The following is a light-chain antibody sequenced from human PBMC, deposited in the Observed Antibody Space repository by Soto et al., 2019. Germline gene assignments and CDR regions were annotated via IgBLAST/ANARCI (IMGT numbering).Light chain of an antibody. Sequence: QSVLTQPASVSGSPGQSVTISCTGTSSDVGGYNYVSWYQHHPGKAPKLMIYEVSNRPSGVSNRFSGSKSGNTASLTISGLQPEDEADYYCTSYRSTTTWVFGGGTKLTVL. CDR3: TSYRSTTTWV. J-gene: IGLJ3*02. CDR1: SSDVGGYNY. CDR2: EVS. V-gene: IGLV2-14*01.